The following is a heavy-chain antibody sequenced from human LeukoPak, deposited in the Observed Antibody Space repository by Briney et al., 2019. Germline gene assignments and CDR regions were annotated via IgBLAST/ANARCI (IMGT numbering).Heavy chain of an antibody. J-gene: IGHJ5*02. CDR3: ARDNYDILTGYSNWFDP. V-gene: IGHV4-59*01. D-gene: IGHD3-9*01. Sequence: PSETLSLTCTVSGGSISSYYWSWIRQPPGKGLEWIGYIYYSGSTNYNPSLKSRVTISVDTSKNQFSLKLSSVTAADTAVYYCARDNYDILTGYSNWFDPWGQGTLVTVSS. CDR2: IYYSGST. CDR1: GGSISSYY.